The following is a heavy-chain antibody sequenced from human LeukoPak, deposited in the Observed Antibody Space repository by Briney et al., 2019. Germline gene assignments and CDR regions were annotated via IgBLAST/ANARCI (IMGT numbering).Heavy chain of an antibody. D-gene: IGHD3-3*01. CDR2: IYHSGST. J-gene: IGHJ4*02. Sequence: SETLSLTCAVSGGSISSGGYSWSWIRQPPGKGLEWIGYIYHSGSTYYNPSLKSRVTISVDRSKNQFSLKLSSVTAADTAVYYCARGRPYDFWSGTPFDYWGQGTLVTVSS. V-gene: IGHV4-30-2*01. CDR3: ARGRPYDFWSGTPFDY. CDR1: GGSISSGGYS.